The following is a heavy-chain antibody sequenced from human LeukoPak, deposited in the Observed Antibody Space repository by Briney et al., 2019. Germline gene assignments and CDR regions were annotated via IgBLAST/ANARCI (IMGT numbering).Heavy chain of an antibody. CDR1: GYTFTSYD. J-gene: IGHJ4*02. D-gene: IGHD5-18*01. V-gene: IGHV1-8*01. Sequence: EASVKVSCKASGYTFTSYDINWVRQATGQGLEWMGWMNPNSGNTGYAQKFQGRVTMTRNTSISTAYMELSSLRSEDTAVYYCARLVTATAMFNGRPVDYWGQGTLVTVSS. CDR2: MNPNSGNT. CDR3: ARLVTATAMFNGRPVDY.